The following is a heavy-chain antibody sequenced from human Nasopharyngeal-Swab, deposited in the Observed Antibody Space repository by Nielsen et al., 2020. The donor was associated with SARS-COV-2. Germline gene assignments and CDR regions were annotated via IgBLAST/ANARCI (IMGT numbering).Heavy chain of an antibody. J-gene: IGHJ3*01. CDR2: IHYTGKT. D-gene: IGHD3-16*02. Sequence: SETLSLTCTVSGGSISRDNYFWSWLRQRPGKGLEWIGYIHYTGKTYYNPSLESRLTISLDTSRNQFSLMLRSVTAADTAVYYCAREVINQAVSDAFDFWGQGTMVTVSS. CDR3: AREVINQAVSDAFDF. CDR1: GGSISRDNYF. V-gene: IGHV4-31*03.